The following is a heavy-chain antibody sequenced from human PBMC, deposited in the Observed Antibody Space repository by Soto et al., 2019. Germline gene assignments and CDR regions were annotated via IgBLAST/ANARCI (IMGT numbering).Heavy chain of an antibody. J-gene: IGHJ4*02. CDR2: IYYSGST. CDR1: GGSISSYY. CDR3: ARESRGGVTLRYYFDY. Sequence: KTSETLSLTCTVSGGSISSYYWSWIRQPPGKGLEWIGYIYYSGSTNYNPSLKSRVTISVDTSKNQFSLKLSSVTAADTAVYYCARESRGGVTLRYYFDYWGQGTLVTVSS. V-gene: IGHV4-59*01. D-gene: IGHD3-16*01.